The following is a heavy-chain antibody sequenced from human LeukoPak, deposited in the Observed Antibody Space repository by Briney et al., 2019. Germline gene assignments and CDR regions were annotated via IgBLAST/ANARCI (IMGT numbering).Heavy chain of an antibody. CDR2: ISWNSGSI. D-gene: IGHD2-8*02. Sequence: GRSLRLSCAASGFTFDDYAMHWVRQAPGKGLEWVSGISWNSGSIGYADSVKGRFTISRDNAKNSLYLQMNSLRAEDTALYYCAKDREAADGTVGYWGQGTLVTVSS. J-gene: IGHJ4*02. CDR1: GFTFDDYA. V-gene: IGHV3-9*01. CDR3: AKDREAADGTVGY.